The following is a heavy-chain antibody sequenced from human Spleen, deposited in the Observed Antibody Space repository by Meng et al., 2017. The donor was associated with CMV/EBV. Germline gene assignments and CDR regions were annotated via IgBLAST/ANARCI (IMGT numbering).Heavy chain of an antibody. D-gene: IGHD3-3*01. CDR2: FYYSGTT. CDR3: ARQDYDFWSGYRYYYYYYGMDV. V-gene: IGHV4-39*01. CDR1: GGSISSTYYY. J-gene: IGHJ6*02. Sequence: GSLRLSCSVSGGSISSTYYYWGWIRQPPGKGLEWIGSFYYSGTTYYNPFLKSRVTISVDTSKNQFSLKLSSVTAADTAVYYCARQDYDFWSGYRYYYYYYGMDVWGQGTTVTVSS.